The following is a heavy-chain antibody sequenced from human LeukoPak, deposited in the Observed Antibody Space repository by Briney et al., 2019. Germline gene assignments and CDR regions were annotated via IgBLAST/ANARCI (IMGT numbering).Heavy chain of an antibody. V-gene: IGHV3-23*01. Sequence: GGSLRLSCAASGFTFSGSAMSWVRQAPGEGLEWVSLISYSGANSYYTDSVRGRFTISRDNSKDTLFLQMNSLRAEDTAIYYCARDMQISTWGRGTMVTVSS. CDR1: GFTFSGSA. CDR3: ARDMQIST. CDR2: ISYSGANS. D-gene: IGHD2-15*01. J-gene: IGHJ3*01.